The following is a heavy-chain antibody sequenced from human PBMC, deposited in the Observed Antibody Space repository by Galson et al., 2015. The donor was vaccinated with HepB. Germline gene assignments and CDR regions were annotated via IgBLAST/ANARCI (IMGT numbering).Heavy chain of an antibody. CDR2: ISNTGNTI. J-gene: IGHJ4*02. V-gene: IGHV3-48*01. CDR1: GFTFTTYS. CDR3: ARGYNYGNTHFDY. Sequence: SLRLSCAASGFTFTTYSMNWLRQAPGKGLEWVSYISNTGNTIYYVDSVKGRFTISRDNAKNSLYLQMNSLRAEDTAVYYCARGYNYGNTHFDYWGQGTLVTVSS. D-gene: IGHD5-18*01.